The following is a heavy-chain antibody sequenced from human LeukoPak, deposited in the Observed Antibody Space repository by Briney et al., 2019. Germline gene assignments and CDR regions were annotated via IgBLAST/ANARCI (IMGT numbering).Heavy chain of an antibody. CDR1: GVIFRNAY. CDR3: TTLSYDVHY. V-gene: IGHV3-15*01. J-gene: IGHJ4*02. Sequence: GGSLRLSCGASGVIFRNAYMTWVRQAPGKGREWVGRIKSNPDGGTADYGEAVKGRFTISRDDSRNILYLQLRNVRAEDTAVYYCTTLSYDVHYWGQGTLVTVSS. CDR2: IKSNPDGGTA. D-gene: IGHD3-3*01.